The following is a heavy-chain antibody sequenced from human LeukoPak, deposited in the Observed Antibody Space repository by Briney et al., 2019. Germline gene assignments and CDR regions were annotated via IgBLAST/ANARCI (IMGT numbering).Heavy chain of an antibody. CDR1: ASTFSTYA. V-gene: IGHV1-3*03. J-gene: IGHJ5*02. CDR3: ARGVTWFGELDWFDP. Sequence: ASVKVSCKASASTFSTYAIHWVRQAPGQGLEWMGWISTGNGNTRYSQAFQDRFTITRDTSASTVYMELRGLRSEDTAVYYCARGVTWFGELDWFDPWGQGTLVTVSS. CDR2: ISTGNGNT. D-gene: IGHD3-10*01.